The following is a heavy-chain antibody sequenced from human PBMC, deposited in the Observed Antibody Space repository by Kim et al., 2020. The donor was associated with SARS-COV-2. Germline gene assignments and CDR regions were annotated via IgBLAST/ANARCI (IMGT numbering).Heavy chain of an antibody. CDR3: ARGRITGTTSYLFDY. Sequence: QKFQGRVTMTRDTSISTAYMELSRLRSDDTAVYYCARGRITGTTSYLFDYWGQGTLVTVSS. D-gene: IGHD1-7*01. V-gene: IGHV1-2*02. J-gene: IGHJ4*02.